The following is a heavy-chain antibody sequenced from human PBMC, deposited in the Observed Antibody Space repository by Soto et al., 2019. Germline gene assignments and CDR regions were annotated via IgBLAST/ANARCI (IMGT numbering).Heavy chain of an antibody. Sequence: PVKVSCKASGFTFTSSAVQWVRQARGQRLEWIGWIVVGSGNTNYAQKFQERVTITRDMSTSTAYMELSSLRSEDTAVYYCAADXHSSSWYRYYYYYGMDVWGQGTTVTVSS. J-gene: IGHJ6*02. CDR2: IVVGSGNT. D-gene: IGHD6-13*01. CDR3: AADXHSSSWYRYYYYYGMDV. CDR1: GFTFTSSA. V-gene: IGHV1-58*01.